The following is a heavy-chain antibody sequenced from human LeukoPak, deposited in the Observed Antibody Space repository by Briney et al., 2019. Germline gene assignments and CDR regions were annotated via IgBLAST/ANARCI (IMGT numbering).Heavy chain of an antibody. CDR3: ARHDYGGNSGDY. J-gene: IGHJ4*02. V-gene: IGHV3-48*02. Sequence: GGSLRLSCAASGFTFSTYGMNWVPQAPGKGLEWVSYIGTSSSTIYYADSVKGRFTISRDNAKNSLYLQMNSLRDEDTAVYYCARHDYGGNSGDYWGQGTLVTVSS. CDR1: GFTFSTYG. D-gene: IGHD4-23*01. CDR2: IGTSSSTI.